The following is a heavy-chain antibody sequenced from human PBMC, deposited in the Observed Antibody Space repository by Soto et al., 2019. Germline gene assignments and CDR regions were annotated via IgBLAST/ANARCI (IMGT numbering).Heavy chain of an antibody. D-gene: IGHD3-3*01. Sequence: LTASSRASGYPFSSYAMPWVRQAPEQRLESMGWINAGNGNTKYSQKFQGRVTITRDTSASTAYMELSSLRSEETAVYYCVIYAQGVLQLLEWLLPYFYCSGQGTLVTVSS. V-gene: IGHV1-3*01. CDR1: GYPFSSYA. CDR2: INAGNGNT. J-gene: IGHJ4*02. CDR3: VIYAQGVLQLLEWLLPYFYC.